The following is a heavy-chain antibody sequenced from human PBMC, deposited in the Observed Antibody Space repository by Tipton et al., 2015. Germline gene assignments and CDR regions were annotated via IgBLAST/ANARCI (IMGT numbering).Heavy chain of an antibody. CDR2: IYYSGST. D-gene: IGHD1-7*01. V-gene: IGHV4-31*03. CDR3: AREVVVTGTVFDY. Sequence: TLSLTCTVSGGSISSGGYYWSWIRQHPGKGLEWIGYIYYSGSTYYNPSLKSRVTISVDTSKNQFSLKLSSVTAADTAVYYCAREVVVTGTVFDYWGQGTLVTVSS. CDR1: GGSISSGGYY. J-gene: IGHJ4*02.